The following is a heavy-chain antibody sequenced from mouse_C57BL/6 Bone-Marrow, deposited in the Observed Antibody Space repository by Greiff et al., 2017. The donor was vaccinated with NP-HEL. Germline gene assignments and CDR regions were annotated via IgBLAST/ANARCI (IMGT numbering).Heavy chain of an antibody. Sequence: VQLQQSGAELVRPGASVTLSCKASGYTFTDYEMHWVKQTPVHGLEWIGAIDPETGGTAYNQKFKGKAILTADKSSSTAYMELRSLTSEDSAVYYCTIYYEFAYWGQGTLVTVSA. CDR1: GYTFTDYE. V-gene: IGHV1-15*01. CDR3: TIYYEFAY. CDR2: IDPETGGT. J-gene: IGHJ3*01. D-gene: IGHD1-1*01.